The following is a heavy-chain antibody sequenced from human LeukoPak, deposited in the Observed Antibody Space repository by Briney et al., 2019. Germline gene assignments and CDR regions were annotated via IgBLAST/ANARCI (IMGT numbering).Heavy chain of an antibody. CDR3: ASDQIVGDNNAFDV. Sequence: ASVKVSCKASGYTFINYGISWVRQAPGQGLEWMGWISAYNGNTNYAQNIQGRLTMTTDTSTNTAYMELRSLTSDDTAVYFCASDQIVGDNNAFDVWGQGTMVTVSS. V-gene: IGHV1-18*01. CDR2: ISAYNGNT. CDR1: GYTFINYG. J-gene: IGHJ3*01. D-gene: IGHD1-26*01.